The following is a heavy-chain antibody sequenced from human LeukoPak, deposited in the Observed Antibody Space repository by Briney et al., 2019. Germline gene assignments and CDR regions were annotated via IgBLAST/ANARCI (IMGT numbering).Heavy chain of an antibody. CDR1: GYTFTSYG. D-gene: IGHD2-2*01. V-gene: IGHV1-18*01. CDR3: AGDRGRAFYCSSTSCWVGIDP. CDR2: ISAYNGNT. J-gene: IGHJ5*02. Sequence: GASVKVSCKASGYTFTSYGISWVRQAPGQGLEWMGWISAYNGNTIYAQKVQGRVTMTTDTSTSTAYMELRSLRSDDTAVYYCAGDRGRAFYCSSTSCWVGIDPWGQGTLVTVSS.